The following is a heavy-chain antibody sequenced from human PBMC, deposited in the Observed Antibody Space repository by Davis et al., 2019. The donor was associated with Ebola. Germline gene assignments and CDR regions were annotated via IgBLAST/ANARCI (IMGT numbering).Heavy chain of an antibody. CDR3: ARDFDGGNYYFDY. D-gene: IGHD3-9*01. V-gene: IGHV1-69*13. Sequence: SVKVSCKTSGGPFRSHPISWVRQAPRQGLEWMGGIIPIFDTPHYAQKFQGRITITADASTSTAYMELSSLRSEDTATYFCARDFDGGNYYFDYWGPGTPVTVSS. CDR2: IIPIFDTP. J-gene: IGHJ4*02. CDR1: GGPFRSHP.